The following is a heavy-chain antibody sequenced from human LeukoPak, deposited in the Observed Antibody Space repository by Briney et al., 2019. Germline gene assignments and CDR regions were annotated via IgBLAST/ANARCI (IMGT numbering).Heavy chain of an antibody. V-gene: IGHV4-4*07. CDR1: GGSISSYY. CDR2: IYTSGST. J-gene: IGHJ3*02. CDR3: ARNVGDILTGYSLVAFDI. Sequence: SETLSLTCTVSGGSISSYYWSWIRQPAGKGLEWIGRIYTSGSTNYNPSLKSRVTMSVDTSKNQFSLKLSSVTAADTAVYYCARNVGDILTGYSLVAFDIWGQGTMVTVSS. D-gene: IGHD3-9*01.